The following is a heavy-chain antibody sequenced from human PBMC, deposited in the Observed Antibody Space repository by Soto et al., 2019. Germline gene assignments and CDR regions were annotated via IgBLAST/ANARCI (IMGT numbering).Heavy chain of an antibody. CDR1: GFTFDDYA. Sequence: ELQMVESGGGLVQPGRSLRLSCAASGFTFDDYAMHWDRQAPGKGLEWVSGIAWDSNKKHYADSVKGRFTISRDNAKNSLYLQMDSLRPEDTAFYYGANANGFRLSLQGDWFAPWGQGTLVTVSS. J-gene: IGHJ5*02. CDR2: IAWDSNKK. CDR3: ANANGFRLSLQGDWFAP. V-gene: IGHV3-9*01. D-gene: IGHD2-8*01.